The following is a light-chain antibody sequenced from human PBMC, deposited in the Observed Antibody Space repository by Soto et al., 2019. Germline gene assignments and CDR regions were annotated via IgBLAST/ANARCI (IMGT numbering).Light chain of an antibody. Sequence: QSVLTQPPSASGSPGQSVTISCTGTSSDLDCYNYVSWYQQQLGKAPKLIIYEVSKRPSGVLDRFSGSRSGNAASLTVSGLPAEDEADYYCSSCAGSTNWVFGGGTKVTVL. V-gene: IGLV2-8*01. J-gene: IGLJ3*02. CDR3: SSCAGSTNWV. CDR1: SSDLDCYNY. CDR2: EVS.